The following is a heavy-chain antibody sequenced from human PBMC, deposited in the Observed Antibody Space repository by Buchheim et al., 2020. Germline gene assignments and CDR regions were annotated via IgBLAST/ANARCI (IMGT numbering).Heavy chain of an antibody. CDR1: GFTFSNAW. D-gene: IGHD6-19*01. V-gene: IGHV3-15*01. CDR3: TTDNQSRGWYLEYFQH. CDR2: IKSKTDGGTT. Sequence: EVQLVESGGGLVKPGGSLRLSCAASGFTFSNAWMSWVRQAPGKGLEWVGRIKSKTDGGTTDYAAPVKGRFTISRDDSKNTLYLKINSLKTEDTAVYYCTTDNQSRGWYLEYFQHWGQGTL. J-gene: IGHJ1*01.